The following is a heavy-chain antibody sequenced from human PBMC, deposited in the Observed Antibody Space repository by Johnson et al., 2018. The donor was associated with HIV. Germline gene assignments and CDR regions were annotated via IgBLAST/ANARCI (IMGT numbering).Heavy chain of an antibody. CDR1: GFTFSTYA. J-gene: IGHJ3*02. CDR2: ISYDGSNK. Sequence: QVQLVESGGGVVRPGGSLRLSCAASGFTFSTYAMHWVRQAPGNGLEWVAVISYDGSNKYYAESVKGRLTISRDNSQNTLYLQMNSLRTEDTAAYYCAKDATGYGGFDIWGQGTVVAVSS. D-gene: IGHD3-9*01. CDR3: AKDATGYGGFDI. V-gene: IGHV3-30*04.